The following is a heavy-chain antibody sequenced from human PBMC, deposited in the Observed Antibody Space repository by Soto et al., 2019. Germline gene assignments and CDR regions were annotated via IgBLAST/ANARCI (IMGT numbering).Heavy chain of an antibody. CDR1: GGSISSSNW. D-gene: IGHD3-16*02. CDR2: FYHGGST. CDR3: ARALGRITFGGVVARGLDY. Sequence: PSETLSLTCDVSGGSISSSNWWSWVRQPPGKELEWIGEFYHGGSTNYTPSLKSRVTISVDKSKTQFSLKLRSVTAADTAVYYCARALGRITFGGVVARGLDYWGRGTLVTVSS. V-gene: IGHV4-4*02. J-gene: IGHJ4*02.